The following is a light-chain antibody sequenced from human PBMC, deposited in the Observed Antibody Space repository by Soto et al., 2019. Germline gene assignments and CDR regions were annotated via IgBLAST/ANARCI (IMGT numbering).Light chain of an antibody. CDR1: QSISTS. J-gene: IGKJ1*01. CDR3: QRYNTYSRT. V-gene: IGKV1-5*03. CDR2: RAS. Sequence: DIQMTQSPSTLSASVGDRVTVTCRASQSISTSLAWYQQKPGKAPKLLIYRASNLESGVPSRFSGSGSGTEFTLTISSLQPDDFATYYCQRYNTYSRTFGQGTKVDIK.